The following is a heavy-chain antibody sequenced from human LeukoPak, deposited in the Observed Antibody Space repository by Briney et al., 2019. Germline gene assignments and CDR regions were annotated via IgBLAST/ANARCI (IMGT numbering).Heavy chain of an antibody. J-gene: IGHJ3*02. Sequence: GASVKVSCKASGGTFSSYAISWVRQAPGQGLEWMGRIIPILGIVNYAQKFQGRVTITADKSTSTAYMELSSLRSEDTAVYYCARGQEWLRLAQAFDIWGQGTMVTVSS. CDR2: IIPILGIV. CDR3: ARGQEWLRLAQAFDI. V-gene: IGHV1-69*04. CDR1: GGTFSSYA. D-gene: IGHD5-12*01.